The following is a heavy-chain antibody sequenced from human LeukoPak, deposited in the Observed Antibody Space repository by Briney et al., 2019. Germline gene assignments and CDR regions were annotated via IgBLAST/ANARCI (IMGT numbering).Heavy chain of an antibody. Sequence: GASVKVSCKASGYTFTSYGISWVRQAPGQGLEWMGWISAYNGNTNYAQKLQGRVTMTTDTSTSTAYMELRSLRSDDTAVYYCARDNTHYDFWSGYYLPSYYYYYMDVWGKGTTVTVSS. V-gene: IGHV1-18*01. CDR3: ARDNTHYDFWSGYYLPSYYYYYMDV. D-gene: IGHD3-3*01. CDR1: GYTFTSYG. J-gene: IGHJ6*03. CDR2: ISAYNGNT.